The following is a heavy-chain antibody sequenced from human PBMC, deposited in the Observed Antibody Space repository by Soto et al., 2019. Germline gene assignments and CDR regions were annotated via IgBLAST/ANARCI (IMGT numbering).Heavy chain of an antibody. D-gene: IGHD3-22*01. CDR1: GYTFTSYG. CDR2: ISAYNGNT. Sequence: GASVKVSCKASGYTFTSYGISWVRQAPGQGLEWMGWISAYNGNTNYAQKFQGRVTITADESTSTAYMELSSLRSEDTAVYYCARGGDYYDSSGYYYGAFDIWGQGTMVTVSS. V-gene: IGHV1-18*01. J-gene: IGHJ3*02. CDR3: ARGGDYYDSSGYYYGAFDI.